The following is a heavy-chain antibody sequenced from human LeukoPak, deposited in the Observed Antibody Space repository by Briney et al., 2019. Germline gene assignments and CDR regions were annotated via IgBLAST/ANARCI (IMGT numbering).Heavy chain of an antibody. CDR2: IYHSGST. CDR1: GYSISSGYY. J-gene: IGHJ3*02. CDR3: ARHRSGVVVPAADDAFDI. V-gene: IGHV4-38-2*01. Sequence: SETLSLTCAVSGYSISSGYYWGWIRQPPGKGLEWIGSIYHSGSTYYNPSLKSRVTISVDTSKNQFSLKLSSVTGADTAVYYCARHRSGVVVPAADDAFDIWGQGTMVTVSS. D-gene: IGHD2-2*01.